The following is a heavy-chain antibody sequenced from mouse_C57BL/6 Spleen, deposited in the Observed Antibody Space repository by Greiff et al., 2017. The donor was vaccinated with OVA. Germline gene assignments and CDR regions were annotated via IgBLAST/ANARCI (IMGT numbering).Heavy chain of an antibody. CDR1: GYTFTNYW. Sequence: QVQLQQSGAELVRPGTSVKMSCKASGYTFTNYWIGWAKQRPGHGLEWIGDIYPGGGYTNYNEKFKGKATLTADKSSSPAYMQFSSLTSEDSAIYYCARLTTSRYFDVWGTGTTVTVSS. J-gene: IGHJ1*03. CDR2: IYPGGGYT. V-gene: IGHV1-63*01. CDR3: ARLTTSRYFDV. D-gene: IGHD2-1*01.